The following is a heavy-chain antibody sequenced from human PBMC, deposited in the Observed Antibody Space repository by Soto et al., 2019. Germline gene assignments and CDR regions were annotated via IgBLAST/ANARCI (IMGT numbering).Heavy chain of an antibody. D-gene: IGHD6-13*01. CDR3: AKGGISTFIAAGYYYGMDV. CDR1: GFTFSSYG. CDR2: ISYDGSNK. V-gene: IGHV3-30*18. J-gene: IGHJ6*02. Sequence: TGGSLRLSCAASGFTFSSYGMHWVRQAPGKGLEWVAVISYDGSNKYYADSVKGRFTISRDNSKNTLYLQMNSLRAEDTAVYYCAKGGISTFIAAGYYYGMDVWGQGTTVTVSS.